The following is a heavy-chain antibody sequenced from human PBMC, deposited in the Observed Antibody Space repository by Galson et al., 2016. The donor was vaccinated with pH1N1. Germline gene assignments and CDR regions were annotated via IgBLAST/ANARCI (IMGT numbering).Heavy chain of an antibody. CDR3: AREKLERRGGYFYGMDV. V-gene: IGHV3-7*01. Sequence: SLRLSCAASTFTFSLYWMSWVRPAPGMGRVWVANTTPDGSEIYYVASVKGRFTISRASANRSLYLQMNSLRDKDTAVYYCAREKLERRGGYFYGMDVWGQGTTVTVSS. CDR2: TTPDGSEI. CDR1: TFTFSLYW. D-gene: IGHD1-1*01. J-gene: IGHJ6*02.